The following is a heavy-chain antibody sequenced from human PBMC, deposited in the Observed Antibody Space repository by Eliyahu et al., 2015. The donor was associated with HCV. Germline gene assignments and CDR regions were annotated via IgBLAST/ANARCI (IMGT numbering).Heavy chain of an antibody. Sequence: QVQLVESGGGVVQPGRSLRLSCAASGFTFSSYGMHWVRQAPGKGLEGGGGISYDGSNKYYADSVKGRFTISRDNSKNTLYLQMNSLRAEDTAVYYCARAKRSFRAVAGTGVGDYWGQGTLVTVSS. CDR1: GFTFSSYG. D-gene: IGHD6-19*01. V-gene: IGHV3-30*03. CDR3: ARAKRSFRAVAGTGVGDY. CDR2: ISYDGSNK. J-gene: IGHJ4*02.